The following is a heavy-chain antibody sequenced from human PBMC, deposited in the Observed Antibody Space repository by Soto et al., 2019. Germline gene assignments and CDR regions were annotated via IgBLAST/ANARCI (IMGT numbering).Heavy chain of an antibody. D-gene: IGHD6-19*01. V-gene: IGHV4-31*03. CDR3: ARMYSSGSGWFHP. J-gene: IGHJ5*02. Sequence: LQESGSGLVKPSQTLSLTCFVSGYSISAGGYYWSWIRHHPGKGLEWIGSFYSSGSIIYNPSLSSRVSISGDTSSNQFSMSLTSVTAADTARYYCARMYSSGSGWFHPWGQGTLVTVSS. CDR1: GYSISAGGYY. CDR2: FYSSGSI.